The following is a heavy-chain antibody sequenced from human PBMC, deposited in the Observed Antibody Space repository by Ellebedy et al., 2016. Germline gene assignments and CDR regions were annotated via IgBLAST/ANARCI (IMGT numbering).Heavy chain of an antibody. CDR1: GYTFTGYY. CDR3: ARDGVRGGALDI. D-gene: IGHD3-10*01. Sequence: ASVKVSXXASGYTFTGYYMHWVRQAPGQGLEWMGWINTNSGGTSYAQKFQGRVTMTRDTSITTAYVELSRLRSDDTAVYYCARDGVRGGALDIWGQGTVVTVSA. V-gene: IGHV1-2*02. J-gene: IGHJ3*02. CDR2: INTNSGGT.